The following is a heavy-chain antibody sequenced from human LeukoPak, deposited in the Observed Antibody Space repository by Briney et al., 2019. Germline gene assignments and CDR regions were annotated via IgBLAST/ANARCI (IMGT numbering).Heavy chain of an antibody. CDR1: GFTFSSYA. Sequence: PGGSLRLSCAASGFTFSSYAMSWVRQAPGKGLEWVSAISGSGGSTYYADSVKGRFTISRDNSKSTLYLQMNSLRAEDTAVYYCAKDYTGPTIFGEHMDVWGKGTTVTVSS. CDR3: AKDYTGPTIFGEHMDV. CDR2: ISGSGGST. V-gene: IGHV3-23*01. D-gene: IGHD3-3*01. J-gene: IGHJ6*03.